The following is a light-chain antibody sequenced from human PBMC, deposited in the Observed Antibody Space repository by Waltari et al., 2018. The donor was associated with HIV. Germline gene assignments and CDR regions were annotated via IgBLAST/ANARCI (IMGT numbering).Light chain of an antibody. V-gene: IGLV2-23*01. Sequence: QSALTQPASVSGSPGQSITISCTGTSSDVGSYNLVSWYQQHPGKVPKLMIYEGSKRPSGLALLCSGSKSGNTASPTIFGRQAEDEADYYCCSYAGSSTLDWVFGGGTKLTVL. J-gene: IGLJ3*02. CDR1: SSDVGSYNL. CDR2: EGS. CDR3: CSYAGSSTLDWV.